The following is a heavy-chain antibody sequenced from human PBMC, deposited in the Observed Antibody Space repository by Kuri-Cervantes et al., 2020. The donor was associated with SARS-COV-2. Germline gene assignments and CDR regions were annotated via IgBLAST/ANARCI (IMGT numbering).Heavy chain of an antibody. Sequence: GGSLRLSCAASGFTFSSYAMHWVRQAPGKGLEWVAVISYDGSNKYYADSVKGRFTISRDNSKNTLYLQMNSLRAEDTAVYYCARGPQWLGGDIQDAFDIWGQGTMVTVSS. CDR3: ARGPQWLGGDIQDAFDI. CDR2: ISYDGSNK. D-gene: IGHD3-22*01. J-gene: IGHJ3*02. CDR1: GFTFSSYA. V-gene: IGHV3-30-3*01.